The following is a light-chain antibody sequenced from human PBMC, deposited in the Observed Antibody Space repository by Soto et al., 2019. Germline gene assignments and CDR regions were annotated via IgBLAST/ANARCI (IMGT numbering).Light chain of an antibody. CDR1: QSLNSGY. Sequence: VLTQSPRTLSLSPGERATLSCRTSQSLNSGYLAWYQQKPGQAPRLLIYAASSRATDIPDRFSGSGSGTDFILTISRLEPEDFAVYYCQQYGSSPYTFGQGTKVDIK. CDR2: AAS. J-gene: IGKJ2*01. V-gene: IGKV3-20*01. CDR3: QQYGSSPYT.